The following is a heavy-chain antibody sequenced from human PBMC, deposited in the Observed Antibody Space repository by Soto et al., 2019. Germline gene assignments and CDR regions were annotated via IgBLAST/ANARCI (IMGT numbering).Heavy chain of an antibody. CDR1: GGTFSSYA. J-gene: IGHJ5*02. D-gene: IGHD3-22*01. CDR2: IIPIFGTA. Sequence: GASVKVSCKASGGTFSSYAISWVRQAPGQGLEWMGGIIPIFGTANYAQKFQGRVTITADESTSTAYMELSSLRSEDTAVYYCARDLRRKDYYDSSGYHPHWFDPWGQGTLVTVSS. CDR3: ARDLRRKDYYDSSGYHPHWFDP. V-gene: IGHV1-69*13.